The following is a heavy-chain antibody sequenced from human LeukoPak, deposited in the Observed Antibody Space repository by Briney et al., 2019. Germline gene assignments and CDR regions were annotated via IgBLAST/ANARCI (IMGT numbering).Heavy chain of an antibody. D-gene: IGHD6-13*01. J-gene: IGHJ4*02. CDR2: ISYDGSNK. V-gene: IGHV3-30-3*01. CDR3: ARDGAAAGTGQY. Sequence: GRSLRLSCAASGFTFSSYAMHWVRQAPGKGLEWVAVISYDGSNKYYADSVKGRFTISRDNSKNTLYLQMNSLRAEDTAVYYCARDGAAAGTGQYWGQGTLVTVSS. CDR1: GFTFSSYA.